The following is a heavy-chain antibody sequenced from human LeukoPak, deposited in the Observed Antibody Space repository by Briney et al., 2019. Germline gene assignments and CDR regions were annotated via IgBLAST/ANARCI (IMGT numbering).Heavy chain of an antibody. D-gene: IGHD2-2*01. CDR3: ARSAQISSTSSLGMDV. Sequence: ASVKVSCKASGYTFTGYYMHWVRQAPGQGLEWMGRINPNSGGTNYAQKFQGRVTMTRDTSISTAYMELSRLRSDDTAVYYSARSAQISSTSSLGMDVWGQGTTVTVSS. V-gene: IGHV1-2*06. J-gene: IGHJ6*02. CDR1: GYTFTGYY. CDR2: INPNSGGT.